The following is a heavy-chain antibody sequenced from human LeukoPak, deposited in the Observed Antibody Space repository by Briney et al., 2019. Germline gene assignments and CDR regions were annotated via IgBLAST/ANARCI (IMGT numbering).Heavy chain of an antibody. D-gene: IGHD6-19*01. CDR3: AKDRRLAVAGTFDP. J-gene: IGHJ5*02. CDR2: ISGSGGST. CDR1: GFTFSSYA. Sequence: PGGSLRLSCAASGFTFSSYAMSWVRQAPGKGLEWVSAISGSGGSTYYADSVKGRFTISRDNSKNTLYLQMDSLRAEDTAVYYCAKDRRLAVAGTFDPWGQGTLVTVSS. V-gene: IGHV3-23*01.